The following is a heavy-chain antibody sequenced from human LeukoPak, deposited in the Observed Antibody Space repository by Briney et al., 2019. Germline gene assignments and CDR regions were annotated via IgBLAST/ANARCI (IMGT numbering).Heavy chain of an antibody. Sequence: GGSLRLSCAASGFTFSSYAMSWARQAPGKGLEWVSAISGSGGSTYYADSVKGRFTISRDNSKNTLYLQMNSLRAEDTAVYYCAKGYYDSSGYYTPPFDYWGQGTLVTVSS. CDR3: AKGYYDSSGYYTPPFDY. CDR2: ISGSGGST. J-gene: IGHJ4*02. D-gene: IGHD3-22*01. CDR1: GFTFSSYA. V-gene: IGHV3-23*01.